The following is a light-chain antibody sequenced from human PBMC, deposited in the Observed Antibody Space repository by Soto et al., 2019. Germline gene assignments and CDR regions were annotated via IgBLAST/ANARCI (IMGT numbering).Light chain of an antibody. Sequence: DFHMTQSPSSVSASVGDRVTITCRASQGISTWLAWYQQKPGEAPKLLIYEASTLQSGVPSRFSGSGSGTDFTLTISSLQPEYFATYYCQQAADFPLAFGGGSKVEMK. V-gene: IGKV1-12*01. CDR3: QQAADFPLA. J-gene: IGKJ4*01. CDR2: EAS. CDR1: QGISTW.